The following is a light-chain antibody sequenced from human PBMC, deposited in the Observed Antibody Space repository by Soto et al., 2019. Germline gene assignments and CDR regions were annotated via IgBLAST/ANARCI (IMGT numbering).Light chain of an antibody. Sequence: EIMMTQSPATLSVSPGERATLSCRASKSVITDLAWYQQKPGQSPRLVIYDASTRATGIPARFSGSGSGTEFTLTFSSLQSEDSAFYYCQQYHEWPLTFGGGTKVDIK. CDR3: QQYHEWPLT. CDR1: KSVITD. V-gene: IGKV3-15*01. J-gene: IGKJ4*01. CDR2: DAS.